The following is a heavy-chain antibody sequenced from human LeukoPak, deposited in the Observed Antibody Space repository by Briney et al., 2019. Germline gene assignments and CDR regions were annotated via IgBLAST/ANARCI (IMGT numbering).Heavy chain of an antibody. V-gene: IGHV3-66*01. D-gene: IGHD5-24*01. CDR2: IYSGGST. CDR1: GFTFSSYG. CDR3: AREAMAHDY. J-gene: IGHJ4*02. Sequence: GGSLRLSCAASGFTFSSYGMHWVRQAPGKGLEWVSVIYSGGSTYYADSVKDRFTISRDNSKNTLYLQMNSLRAEDTAVYYCAREAMAHDYWGQGTLVTVSS.